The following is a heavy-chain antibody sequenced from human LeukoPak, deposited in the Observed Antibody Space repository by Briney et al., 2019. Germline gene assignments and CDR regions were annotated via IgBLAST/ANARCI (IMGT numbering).Heavy chain of an antibody. CDR3: AKDLYSSGCFDY. D-gene: IGHD6-19*01. CDR1: GFTFSSYG. Sequence: GGSLRLSCAASGFTFSSYGMHWVRQAPGKGLEWVAFIRYDGSNKYYADSVKGRFTISRDNSKNTLYLQMNSLRAEDTAVYYCAKDLYSSGCFDYWGQGALVTVSS. CDR2: IRYDGSNK. V-gene: IGHV3-30*02. J-gene: IGHJ4*02.